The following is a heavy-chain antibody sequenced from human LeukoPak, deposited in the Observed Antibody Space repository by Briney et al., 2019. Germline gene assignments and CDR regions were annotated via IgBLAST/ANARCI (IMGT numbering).Heavy chain of an antibody. V-gene: IGHV3-23*01. Sequence: GGSLRLSCAASGFTFSSYAMSWVRQAPGKGLEWVSAISGSGGSTYYADSVKGRFTISRDNSKNTLYLQMNSLRAEDTAVYYCAKDLRQRIAIFGVVRGPFDYWGQGTLVTVSS. J-gene: IGHJ4*02. CDR2: ISGSGGST. CDR3: AKDLRQRIAIFGVVRGPFDY. CDR1: GFTFSSYA. D-gene: IGHD3-3*01.